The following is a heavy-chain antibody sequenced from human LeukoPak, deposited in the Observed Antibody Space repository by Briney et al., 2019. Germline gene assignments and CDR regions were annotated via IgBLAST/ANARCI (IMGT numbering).Heavy chain of an antibody. CDR1: GFTFSSYW. D-gene: IGHD1-26*01. CDR2: IKQDGSEK. J-gene: IGHJ4*02. V-gene: IGHV3-7*03. Sequence: GGSLRLSCAAPGFTFSSYWMSWVRQAPGKGLEWVANIKQDGSEKYYVDSVKGRFTISRDNAKNSLYLQMNSLRAEDTAEYYCARERLVVGSAYFDFWGQGTLVTVSS. CDR3: ARERLVVGSAYFDF.